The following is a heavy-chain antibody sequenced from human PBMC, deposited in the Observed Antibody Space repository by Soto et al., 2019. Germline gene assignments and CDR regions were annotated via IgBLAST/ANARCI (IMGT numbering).Heavy chain of an antibody. CDR3: TTDVYSSSWYAFDI. CDR2: IKSKTDGGTT. Sequence: GESLKISCAASGFTFSNAWMSWVRQAPGKGLEWVGRIKSKTDGGTTDYAAPVKGRFTISRDDSKNTLYLQMNSLKTEDTAVYYCTTDVYSSSWYAFDIWGQGTMVTVSS. CDR1: GFTFSNAW. V-gene: IGHV3-15*01. D-gene: IGHD6-13*01. J-gene: IGHJ3*02.